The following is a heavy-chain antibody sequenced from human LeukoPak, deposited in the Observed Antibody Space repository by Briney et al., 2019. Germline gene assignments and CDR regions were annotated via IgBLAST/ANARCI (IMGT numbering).Heavy chain of an antibody. J-gene: IGHJ4*02. D-gene: IGHD3-9*01. CDR3: AREDYDILTGYYNSIDY. CDR2: INRDGSSI. V-gene: IGHV3-74*01. Sequence: GGSLRLSCAASGFSVGGYWMHWVRQGPGMGLVWVSCINRDGSSISYADSVKGRFTISRDNSKNTLYLKMNSLRAEDTAVYYCAREDYDILTGYYNSIDYWGQGTLVTVSS. CDR1: GFSVGGYW.